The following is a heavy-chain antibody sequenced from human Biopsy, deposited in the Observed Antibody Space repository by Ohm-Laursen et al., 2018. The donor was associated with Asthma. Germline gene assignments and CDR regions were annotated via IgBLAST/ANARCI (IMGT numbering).Heavy chain of an antibody. D-gene: IGHD4-17*01. CDR1: GYSLTDLS. Sequence: ASVKVSCKISGYSLTDLSMHWVRQAPGRGLEWMGGHDHEEGGTVNARRFQGRVTMTEDTSTDTAYMELSSLSSDDTAVYYCASDFPKDYVRYNFQFWGQGTLATVSS. V-gene: IGHV1-24*01. CDR2: HDHEEGGT. CDR3: ASDFPKDYVRYNFQF. J-gene: IGHJ4*02.